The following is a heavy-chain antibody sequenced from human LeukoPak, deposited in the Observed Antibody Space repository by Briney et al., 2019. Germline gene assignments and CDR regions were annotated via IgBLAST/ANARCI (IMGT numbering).Heavy chain of an antibody. D-gene: IGHD3-10*01. V-gene: IGHV4-34*01. J-gene: IGHJ4*02. CDR3: ARRDYYGSGGYPYYFDY. CDR1: GGSFSGYY. Sequence: SETLSLTCAVYGGSFSGYYWSWIRQPPGKGLEWIGEINHSGSTNYNPSLKSRVTISVDTSKNQFSLRLSSVTAADTAVYYCARRDYYGSGGYPYYFDYWGQGTLVTVSS. CDR2: INHSGST.